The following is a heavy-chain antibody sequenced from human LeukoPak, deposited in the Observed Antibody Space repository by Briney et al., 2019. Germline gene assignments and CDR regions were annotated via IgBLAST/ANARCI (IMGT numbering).Heavy chain of an antibody. D-gene: IGHD3-16*01. CDR3: ARLYYDEVGRYRPLDF. V-gene: IGHV3-7*01. CDR2: IKKDESEK. J-gene: IGHJ4*02. CDR1: GFTFSTYW. Sequence: GGSLRLSCAASGFTFSTYWMSWVRQAPGKGLEWVANIKKDESEKFYADSVKGRFIIYRDNAKNSLYLQMDSLRAEDTALYYCARLYYDEVGRYRPLDFWGQGTLVSVSS.